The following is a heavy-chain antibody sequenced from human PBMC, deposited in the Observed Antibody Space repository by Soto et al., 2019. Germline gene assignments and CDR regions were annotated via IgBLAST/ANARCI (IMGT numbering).Heavy chain of an antibody. Sequence: SETLSLTCTVSGGSISSGAYYWSWIRQHPGKGLEWIGYVYYTGSPYYNPSLKSRVSMSVDTSTNQFSLRLSSVSAADTAMYYCARVVPAATYFEYWGQGTLVTVSS. CDR1: GGSISSGAYY. CDR3: ARVVPAATYFEY. CDR2: VYYTGSP. D-gene: IGHD2-2*01. J-gene: IGHJ4*02. V-gene: IGHV4-31*03.